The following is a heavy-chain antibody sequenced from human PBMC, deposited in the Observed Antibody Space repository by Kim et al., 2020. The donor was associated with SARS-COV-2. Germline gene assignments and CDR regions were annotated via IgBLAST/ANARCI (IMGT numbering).Heavy chain of an antibody. D-gene: IGHD1-26*01. J-gene: IGHJ3*02. CDR3: ARVGSLDAFDI. CDR2: I. V-gene: IGHV3-11*04. Sequence: IYHAEPVKGRLTTSRDSAKISAFLQMNSLRAEDTAVYYCARVGSLDAFDIWGQGTMVTVSS.